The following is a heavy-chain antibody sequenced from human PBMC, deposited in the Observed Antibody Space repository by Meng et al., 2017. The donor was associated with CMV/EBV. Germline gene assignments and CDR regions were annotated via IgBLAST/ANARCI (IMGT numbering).Heavy chain of an antibody. CDR3: ARVGSTILGYWYYGMDV. CDR2: MNPNSGNT. D-gene: IGHD3-3*01. Sequence: GGSLRLSCKASGYTFTSYDINWVRQATGQGLEWMGWMNPNSGNTGYAQKFQGRVTITRNTSISTAYMELSSLRSEDTAVYYCARVGSTILGYWYYGMDVWGQGTTVTVSS. J-gene: IGHJ6*02. V-gene: IGHV1-8*03. CDR1: GYTFTSYD.